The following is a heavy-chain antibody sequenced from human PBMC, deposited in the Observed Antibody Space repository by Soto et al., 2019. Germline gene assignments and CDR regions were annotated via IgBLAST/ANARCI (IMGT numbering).Heavy chain of an antibody. V-gene: IGHV1-69*01. CDR1: GGTFSSYA. Sequence: QVQLVQSGAEVKKPGSSEKVSCKASGGTFSSYAISWVRQAPGQGLEWMGGIIPIFGTANYAQKFQGRVTITADESTSTAYMELSSLRSEDTAVYYCARTRIVAPYYYYYGMDVWGQGTTVTVSS. D-gene: IGHD1-26*01. CDR2: IIPIFGTA. J-gene: IGHJ6*02. CDR3: ARTRIVAPYYYYYGMDV.